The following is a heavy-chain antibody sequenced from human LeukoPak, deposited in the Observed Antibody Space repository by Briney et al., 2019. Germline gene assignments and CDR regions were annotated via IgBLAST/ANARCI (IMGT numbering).Heavy chain of an antibody. CDR3: ARDYPTWTPYYFDY. V-gene: IGHV3-11*06. CDR1: GFTFSDYY. J-gene: IGHJ4*02. D-gene: IGHD3/OR15-3a*01. CDR2: ISSSSSYT. Sequence: GGSLRLSCAASGFTFSDYYMSWISQARGKGLEWVSYISSSSSYTNYADSVKGRFTISRDNAKNSLYLQMNSLRAEDTAVYYCARDYPTWTPYYFDYWGQGTLVTVSS.